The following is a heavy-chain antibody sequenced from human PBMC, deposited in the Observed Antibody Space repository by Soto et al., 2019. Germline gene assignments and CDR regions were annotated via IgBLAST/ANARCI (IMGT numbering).Heavy chain of an antibody. CDR2: INPNSGGT. Sequence: GASVKVSCKASGYTFTGYYMHWVRQAPGQGLEWMGWINPNSGGTNYAQKFQGWVTMTRDTSISTAYMELSSLRSEDTAVYYCVRGGQQWPNEDYYYYMDVWGKGTTVTVSS. CDR1: GYTFTGYY. D-gene: IGHD6-19*01. CDR3: VRGGQQWPNEDYYYYMDV. V-gene: IGHV1-2*04. J-gene: IGHJ6*03.